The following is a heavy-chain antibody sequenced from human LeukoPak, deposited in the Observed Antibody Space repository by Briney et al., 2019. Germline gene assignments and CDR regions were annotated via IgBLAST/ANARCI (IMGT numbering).Heavy chain of an antibody. CDR1: GGSISSSSYY. D-gene: IGHD1-26*01. J-gene: IGHJ4*02. CDR3: ARHWFSGSYYPRYDV. CDR2: IYYSGST. V-gene: IGHV4-39*01. Sequence: PSKTLSLTCSVSGGSISSSSYYWDWVRQPPGKGLEWIGNIYYSGSTHYNSSLRSRVSISVDTSKNQSSLKLTSVTAADTAVYYCARHWFSGSYYPRYDVWGQGTLVTVSS.